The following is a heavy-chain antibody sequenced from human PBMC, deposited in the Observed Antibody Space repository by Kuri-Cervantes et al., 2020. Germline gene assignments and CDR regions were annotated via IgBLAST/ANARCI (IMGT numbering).Heavy chain of an antibody. CDR3: ATDGRPRSGRYYYYGMDV. Sequence: GESLKISCAASGLTFSSYAMHWVRQAPGKGLEWVAVISYDGSNKYYPDSVKGRFTISRDNSKNTLYLQMNSLRAEDTAVYYCATDGRPRSGRYYYYGMDVWGQGTTVTVSS. J-gene: IGHJ6*02. D-gene: IGHD6-19*01. CDR1: GLTFSSYA. CDR2: ISYDGSNK. V-gene: IGHV3-30-3*01.